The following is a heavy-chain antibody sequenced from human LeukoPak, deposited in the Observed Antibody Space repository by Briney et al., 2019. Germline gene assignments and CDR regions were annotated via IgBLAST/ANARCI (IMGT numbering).Heavy chain of an antibody. J-gene: IGHJ3*02. Sequence: PGGSLRLSCAASGFSFSNYGLHWVRQAPGKGLEWVAVMWSDGTNKYYADSVKGRFTISRDNAKNTLYLQVNNLRAEDTAVYYCAREVLTTNPKNAFDIWGQGTMVTVSS. CDR3: AREVLTTNPKNAFDI. D-gene: IGHD4-11*01. CDR2: MWSDGTNK. V-gene: IGHV3-33*01. CDR1: GFSFSNYG.